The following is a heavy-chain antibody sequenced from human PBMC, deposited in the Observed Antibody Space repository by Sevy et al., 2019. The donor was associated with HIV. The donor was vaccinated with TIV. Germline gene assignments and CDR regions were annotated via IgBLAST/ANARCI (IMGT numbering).Heavy chain of an antibody. J-gene: IGHJ6*03. V-gene: IGHV3-20*04. Sequence: GGSLRLSCAASGFTFDDYGMSWVRQAPGKGLEWVSGIYWNGGRTGYADSVKGRFTISRDNAKNSLYLQMNSLRAEDTALYYCVRDIGYGSGSYYNNYMDVWGKGTTVTVSS. CDR3: VRDIGYGSGSYYNNYMDV. CDR1: GFTFDDYG. CDR2: IYWNGGRT. D-gene: IGHD3-10*01.